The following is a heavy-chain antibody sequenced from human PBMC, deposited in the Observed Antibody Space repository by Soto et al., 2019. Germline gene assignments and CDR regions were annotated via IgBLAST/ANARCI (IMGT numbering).Heavy chain of an antibody. Sequence: QVQLVQSGAEMKKPGASVKVSCESSGYTFTAYYIHWVRQAPGHGLEWMGWINPNGGGTKYAQKFQGRVNMTRDTSINTDYMELTRLRSDDTAVYYCARDVHTMVQGVRFRVDQWGQGSLVTISS. D-gene: IGHD3-10*01. J-gene: IGHJ1*01. V-gene: IGHV1-2*02. CDR3: ARDVHTMVQGVRFRVDQ. CDR1: GYTFTAYY. CDR2: INPNGGGT.